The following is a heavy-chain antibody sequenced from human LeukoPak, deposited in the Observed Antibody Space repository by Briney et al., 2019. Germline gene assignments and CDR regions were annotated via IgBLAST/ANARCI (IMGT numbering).Heavy chain of an antibody. CDR1: GYIFTDYY. CDR2: INPNSGGT. D-gene: IGHD5-18*01. J-gene: IGHJ4*02. CDR3: ARDLGNTAQYYFDY. Sequence: GASVKVSCKASGYIFTDYYMHWVRQAPGQELGWMGRINPNSGGTNYAQKFQGRVTMTRDTSISTAYTELSSLRSDDTAVYYCARDLGNTAQYYFDYWGQGTLVTVSS. V-gene: IGHV1/OR15-1*02.